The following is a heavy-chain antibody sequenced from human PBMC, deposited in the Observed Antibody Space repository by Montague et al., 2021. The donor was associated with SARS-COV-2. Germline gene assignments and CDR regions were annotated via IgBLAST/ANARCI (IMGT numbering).Heavy chain of an antibody. D-gene: IGHD3-22*01. Sequence: SETLSLTCTVSGGSICSSSYYWGWIRQPPGKGLEWTGSIYYSGSTYYNPSLKSRVTISVDTSKNQFSLKLSSVTAADTAVYYCARQPVTTMILVVIIQPRRYFDLWGRGTLVTVSS. V-gene: IGHV4-39*01. J-gene: IGHJ2*01. CDR1: GGSICSSSYY. CDR2: IYYSGST. CDR3: ARQPVTTMILVVIIQPRRYFDL.